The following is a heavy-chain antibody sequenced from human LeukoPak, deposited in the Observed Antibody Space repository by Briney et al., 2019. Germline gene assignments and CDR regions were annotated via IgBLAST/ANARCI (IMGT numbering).Heavy chain of an antibody. CDR1: GGSISSSSYY. CDR3: ASPYCSSTSCYRNAFDI. J-gene: IGHJ3*02. CDR2: IYYSGST. D-gene: IGHD2-2*01. V-gene: IGHV4-39*01. Sequence: SETLSLTCTVSGGSISSSSYYWGWIRQPPGKGLEWIGSIYYSGSTYYNPSLKSRVTISVDTSKNQFSLKLSSVTAADTAVYYCASPYCSSTSCYRNAFDIWGQGTMVTVSS.